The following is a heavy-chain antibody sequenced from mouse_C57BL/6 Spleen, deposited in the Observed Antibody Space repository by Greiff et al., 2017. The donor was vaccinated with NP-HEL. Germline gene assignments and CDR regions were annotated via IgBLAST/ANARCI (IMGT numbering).Heavy chain of an antibody. D-gene: IGHD1-1*01. Sequence: QVQLKQPGAELVRPGSSVKLSCKASGYTFTSYWMHWVKQRPIQGLEWIGNIDPSDSETHYNQKFKDKATLTVDKSSSTAYMQLSSLTSEDSAVYYCARGDYGTYWYFDVWGTGTTVTVSS. J-gene: IGHJ1*03. V-gene: IGHV1-52*01. CDR3: ARGDYGTYWYFDV. CDR1: GYTFTSYW. CDR2: IDPSDSET.